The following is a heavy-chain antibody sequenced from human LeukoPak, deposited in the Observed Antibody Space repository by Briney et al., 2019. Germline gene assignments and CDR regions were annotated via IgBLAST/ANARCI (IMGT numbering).Heavy chain of an antibody. Sequence: GGSLRLSCAASGFSFSTLSMNWVRQAPGKGLEWVSSISTSSSCIYYADSVKGRFTISRDNSKNTLYLQMNSLRAEDTTVYYCARGVRIAVAGYIDYWGQGTLVTVSS. CDR1: GFSFSTLS. CDR2: ISTSSSCI. J-gene: IGHJ4*02. D-gene: IGHD6-19*01. V-gene: IGHV3-21*01. CDR3: ARGVRIAVAGYIDY.